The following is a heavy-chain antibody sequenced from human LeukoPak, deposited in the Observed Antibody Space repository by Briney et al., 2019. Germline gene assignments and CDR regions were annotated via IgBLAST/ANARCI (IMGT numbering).Heavy chain of an antibody. CDR3: ARHPCTSCYHFDY. D-gene: IGHD2-2*01. V-gene: IGHV4-39*01. CDR2: IYYSGST. Sequence: PSETLSLTCTVSGGSISSSSYYWGWIRQPPGKGLEWIRSIYYSGSTYYNPSLKSRVTMSVDTSKNQFSLKLSSVTAADTAVYYCARHPCTSCYHFDYWGQGTLVTVSS. J-gene: IGHJ4*02. CDR1: GGSISSSSYY.